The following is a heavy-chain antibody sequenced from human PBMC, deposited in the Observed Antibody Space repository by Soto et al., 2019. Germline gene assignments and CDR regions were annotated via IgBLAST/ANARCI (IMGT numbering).Heavy chain of an antibody. CDR1: GYTFTIYG. D-gene: IGHD3-22*01. CDR3: ARVDYYDSSGYYGY. CDR2: ISGYNGNT. V-gene: IGHV1-18*04. Sequence: QVQLVQSGAEVKKPGASVKVSCKASGYTFTIYGISWVRQAPGQGLEWMGWISGYNGNTDYAQNLQDRVTLTTDASTSSVYMALRSLRSDDTAVYSCARVDYYDSSGYYGYWGQGTRITVSS. J-gene: IGHJ4*02.